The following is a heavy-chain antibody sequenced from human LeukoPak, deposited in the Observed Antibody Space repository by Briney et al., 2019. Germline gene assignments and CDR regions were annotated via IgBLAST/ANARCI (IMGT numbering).Heavy chain of an antibody. CDR3: ARGQTLTF. Sequence: GASLRLSCAASGLSISSNSMHWVRQGPGKGLVWVSRIFIDGSGTSYADSVKGRFTISRDNAKNALYLQMNSLRAEDTGVYFCARGQTLTFWGQGALVTVSS. V-gene: IGHV3-74*01. J-gene: IGHJ4*02. CDR2: IFIDGSGT. CDR1: GLSISSNS.